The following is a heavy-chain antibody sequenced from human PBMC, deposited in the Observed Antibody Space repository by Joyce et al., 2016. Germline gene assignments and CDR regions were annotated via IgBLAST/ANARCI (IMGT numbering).Heavy chain of an antibody. J-gene: IGHJ5*02. CDR3: ARQIVIYGDHAGDWFDP. CDR2: IYTRGNK. D-gene: IGHD4-17*01. Sequence: EVQVVESGGDLIQSGGSLRLSCAASGLSVGTNYMSWVRQAPGKGLEWISVIYTRGNKNDADSVKGRFTVSRDSSKNTVFLQMNSLRAEDTAVYYCARQIVIYGDHAGDWFDPWGQGTRVTVSS. CDR1: GLSVGTNY. V-gene: IGHV3-53*01.